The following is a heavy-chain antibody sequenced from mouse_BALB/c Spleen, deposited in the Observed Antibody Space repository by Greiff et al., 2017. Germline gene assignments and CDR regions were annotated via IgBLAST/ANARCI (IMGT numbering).Heavy chain of an antibody. Sequence: EVKLQESGPDLVKPSQSLSLTCTVTGYSITSGYSWHWIRQFPGNKLEWMGYIHYSGSTNYNPSLKSRISITRDTSKNQFFLQLNSVTTEDTATYYCASGLYYGDAMDYWGQGTSVTVSS. V-gene: IGHV3-1*02. CDR1: GYSITSGYS. D-gene: IGHD2-13*01. J-gene: IGHJ4*01. CDR2: IHYSGST. CDR3: ASGLYYGDAMDY.